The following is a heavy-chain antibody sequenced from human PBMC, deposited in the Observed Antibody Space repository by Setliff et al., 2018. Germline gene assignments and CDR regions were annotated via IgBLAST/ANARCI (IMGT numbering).Heavy chain of an antibody. J-gene: IGHJ3*02. CDR2: IYYSGST. Sequence: SETLSLTCTVSGGSISSGDYYWSWIRQPPGKGLEWIGYIYYSGSTYYNPSLKSRVTISVDTSKNQFSLKLSSVTAADTAVYYCARSKYRGYSGAFDMWGQGTMVTVSS. CDR1: GGSISSGDYY. V-gene: IGHV4-30-4*02. CDR3: ARSKYRGYSGAFDM. D-gene: IGHD5-12*01.